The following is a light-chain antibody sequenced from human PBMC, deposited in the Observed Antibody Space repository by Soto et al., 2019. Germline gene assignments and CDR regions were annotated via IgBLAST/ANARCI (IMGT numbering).Light chain of an antibody. V-gene: IGLV2-8*01. Sequence: QSVLTQLPSASGSPGQSVTISCTGASSDVGGYNFVSWYQHHPGKAPRLMIYDVTQRPSGVPDRFSGSKSGNTASLTVSGLQVDDEAYYYCSSYAGSSIPVAFGGGTKLTVL. CDR2: DVT. J-gene: IGLJ2*01. CDR3: SSYAGSSIPVA. CDR1: SSDVGGYNF.